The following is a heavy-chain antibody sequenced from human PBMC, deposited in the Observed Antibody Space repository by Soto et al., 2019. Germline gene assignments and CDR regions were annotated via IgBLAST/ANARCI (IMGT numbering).Heavy chain of an antibody. CDR2: ISGSGGST. V-gene: IGHV3-23*01. J-gene: IGHJ4*02. CDR3: AKPSLGAMVTPYFDY. D-gene: IGHD5-18*01. Sequence: GGSLRLSCAASGFTFSSYAMSWVRQAPGKGLEWVSAISGSGGSTYYADSVKGRFTISRDNSKNTLYLQMNSLRAEDTAVYYCAKPSLGAMVTPYFDYWGQGTLVTVSS. CDR1: GFTFSSYA.